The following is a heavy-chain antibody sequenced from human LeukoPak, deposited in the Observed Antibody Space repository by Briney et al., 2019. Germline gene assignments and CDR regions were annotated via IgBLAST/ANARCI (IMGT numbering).Heavy chain of an antibody. CDR2: ISNNGGYT. CDR1: GFTFSSSA. J-gene: IGHJ4*02. CDR3: ARAVVPAAASRKYYFDY. V-gene: IGHV3-23*01. D-gene: IGHD2-2*01. Sequence: GGSLRLSCAASGFTFSSSAMSWVRQAPGKGLEWVSAISNNGGYTYYADSVQGRFTISRDNSKSTLCLQMNSLRAEDTAVYYCARAVVPAAASRKYYFDYWGQGTLVTVSS.